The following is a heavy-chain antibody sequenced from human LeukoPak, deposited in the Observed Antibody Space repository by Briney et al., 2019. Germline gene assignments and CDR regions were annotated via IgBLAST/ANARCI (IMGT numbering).Heavy chain of an antibody. D-gene: IGHD6-13*01. CDR3: ARDRRDSSSWLPYYYYYMDV. J-gene: IGHJ6*03. Sequence: ASVKVSCKASGYTFTSYDINWVRQATGQGLEWMGWMNPNSGNTGYAQKFQGRVTITRNTSISTAYMELSSLRSEDTAVYYCARDRRDSSSWLPYYYYYMDVWGKGTTVTVSS. CDR2: MNPNSGNT. CDR1: GYTFTSYD. V-gene: IGHV1-8*03.